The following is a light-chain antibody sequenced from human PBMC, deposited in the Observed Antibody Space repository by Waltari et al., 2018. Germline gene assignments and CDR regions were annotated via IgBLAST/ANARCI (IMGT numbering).Light chain of an antibody. V-gene: IGLV4-69*01. CDR1: SGHSTYT. J-gene: IGLJ2*01. Sequence: QLVLTQSPPASASLGASVKLTCTLSSGHSTYTIAWHQQQPEKGPRYWMRVNSDGTHSKGDGFPDLFSGSTSGGERHLTISSLQSEDEADYYCQTWGTGTVVFGGGTKLTVL. CDR3: QTWGTGTVV. CDR2: VNSDGTH.